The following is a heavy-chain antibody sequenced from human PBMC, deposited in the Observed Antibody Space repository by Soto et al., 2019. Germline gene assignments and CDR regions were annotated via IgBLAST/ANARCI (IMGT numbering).Heavy chain of an antibody. CDR3: AKDRRFGEVTYYYYYYMDV. CDR1: GFTFSSYG. V-gene: IGHV3-30*18. CDR2: ISYDGSNK. Sequence: QVQLVESGGGVVQPGRSLRLSCAASGFTFSSYGMHWVRQAPGKGLEWVTVISYDGSNKYYADSVKGRFTISRDNSKNTLYLQMNSLRAEDTAVYYCAKDRRFGEVTYYYYYYMDVWGKGTTVTVSS. J-gene: IGHJ6*03. D-gene: IGHD3-3*01.